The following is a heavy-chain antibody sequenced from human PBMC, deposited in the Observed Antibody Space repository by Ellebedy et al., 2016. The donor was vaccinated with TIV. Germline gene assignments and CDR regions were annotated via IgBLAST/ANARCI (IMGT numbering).Heavy chain of an antibody. D-gene: IGHD2-15*01. CDR1: GSTFTTYE. CDR3: ATQGPSGFDY. Sequence: AASVKVSCKASGSTFTTYEINSVRQAPGQGLDWMGWMNPNSGNTGYEQKLQGRVTLTRNTSISTAYMELSSLRSEDTAVYYCATQGPSGFDYWGQGTLVTVSS. V-gene: IGHV1-8*01. CDR2: MNPNSGNT. J-gene: IGHJ4*02.